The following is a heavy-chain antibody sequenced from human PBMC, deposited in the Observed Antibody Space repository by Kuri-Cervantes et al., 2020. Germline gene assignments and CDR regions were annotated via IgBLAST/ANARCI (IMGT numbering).Heavy chain of an antibody. CDR1: GYSISSGYY. CDR3: AREGRTGDAFDI. D-gene: IGHD3/OR15-3a*01. Sequence: SETLSLTCTVSGYSISSGYYWGWIRQPPGKGLEWIGSIYHSGTTYYNPSLKSRVTISVDTSKNQSSLKLSSVTAADTAVYYCAREGRTGDAFDIWGQGTMVTVSS. J-gene: IGHJ3*02. CDR2: IYHSGTT. V-gene: IGHV4-38-2*02.